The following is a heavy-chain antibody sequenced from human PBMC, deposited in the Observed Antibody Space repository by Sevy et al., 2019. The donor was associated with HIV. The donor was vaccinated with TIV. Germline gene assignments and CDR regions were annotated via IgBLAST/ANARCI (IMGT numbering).Heavy chain of an antibody. J-gene: IGHJ6*02. D-gene: IGHD6-19*01. CDR3: ARSILAVAGSYGMHV. V-gene: IGHV3-30*03. CDR1: GFNFSNYV. CDR2: ISSYGNEA. Sequence: GGSLRLSCAASGFNFSNYVLHWVRQAPGKGLEWVTFISSYGNEADYVDSVKGRFTISRDDSKNTLYLQMNSLRPEDTAVYYCARSILAVAGSYGMHVWGQGTTVTVSS.